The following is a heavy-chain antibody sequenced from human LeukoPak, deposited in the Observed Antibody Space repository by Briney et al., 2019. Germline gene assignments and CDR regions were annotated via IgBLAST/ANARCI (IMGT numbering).Heavy chain of an antibody. CDR2: ISAYNGNT. CDR1: VYTFTSYG. CDR3: ARTPRLGELSGNWFDP. V-gene: IGHV1-18*01. Sequence: ASVKVSCKASVYTFTSYGISWVRQAPGQGLEWMGWISAYNGNTNYAQKLQGRVTMTTDTSTSTAYMELRSLRSDDTAVYYCARTPRLGELSGNWFDPWGQGTLVTVSS. D-gene: IGHD3-16*02. J-gene: IGHJ5*02.